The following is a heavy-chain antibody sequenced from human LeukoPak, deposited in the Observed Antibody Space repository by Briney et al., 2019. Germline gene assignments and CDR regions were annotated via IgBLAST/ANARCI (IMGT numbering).Heavy chain of an antibody. CDR3: ARGAPSSSMTVVVNY. Sequence: GGSLRLSCAASGFTFSSYAMHWVRQAPGKGLEWVAVISYDGSNKYYADSVKGRFTVSRDNSKNTLYLQMDSLSAEDTAVYYCARGAPSSSMTVVVNYWGQGTLVTVSS. CDR1: GFTFSSYA. J-gene: IGHJ4*02. V-gene: IGHV3-30*04. CDR2: ISYDGSNK. D-gene: IGHD3-22*01.